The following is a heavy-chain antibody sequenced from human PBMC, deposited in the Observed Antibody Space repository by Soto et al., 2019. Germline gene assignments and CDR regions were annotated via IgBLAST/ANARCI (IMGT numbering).Heavy chain of an antibody. J-gene: IGHJ3*02. CDR3: ARDYYDYVWGSYSDAFDI. Sequence: GSLRLSCAASGFTFSSYSMNWVRQAPGKGLEWVSSISSSSSYIYYADSVKGRFTISRDNAKNSLYLQMNSLRAEDTAVYYCARDYYDYVWGSYSDAFDIWGQGTMVTVSS. CDR1: GFTFSSYS. V-gene: IGHV3-21*01. CDR2: ISSSSSYI. D-gene: IGHD3-16*01.